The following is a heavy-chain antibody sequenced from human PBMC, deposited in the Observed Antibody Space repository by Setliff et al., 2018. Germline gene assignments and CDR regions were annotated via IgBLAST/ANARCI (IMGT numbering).Heavy chain of an antibody. Sequence: SVKVSCKASGYIFTTYAMSWMRQAPGQGLEWMGWIISMFGTTNYAQKFQGRVTITTDKSTSTAYMELSSLRSEDTAIYYCARGDFYYYFYMDVWGKGTTVTVSS. CDR1: GYIFTTYA. V-gene: IGHV1-69*05. J-gene: IGHJ6*03. CDR3: ARGDFYYYFYMDV. CDR2: IISMFGTT.